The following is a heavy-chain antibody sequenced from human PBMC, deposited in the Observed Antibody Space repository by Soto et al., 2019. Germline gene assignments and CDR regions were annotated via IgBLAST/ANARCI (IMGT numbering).Heavy chain of an antibody. CDR3: ASDRSSGWDQGYGMDV. J-gene: IGHJ6*02. V-gene: IGHV4-59*01. CDR2: IYYSGST. D-gene: IGHD6-19*01. CDR1: GGSISTYY. Sequence: SETLSLSCTVSGGSISTYYWSWIRQPPGKGLEWIGYIYYSGSTSYNPSLKSRVTISVDTSKNQFSLKLTSVTAVDTAVEYWASDRSSGWDQGYGMDVWGQGTTVTVSS.